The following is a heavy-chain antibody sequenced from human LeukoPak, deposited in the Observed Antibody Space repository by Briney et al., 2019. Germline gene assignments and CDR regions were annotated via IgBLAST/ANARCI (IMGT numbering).Heavy chain of an antibody. D-gene: IGHD4-11*01. CDR1: GGTFSSYA. J-gene: IGHJ4*02. Sequence: SVKVSCKASGGTFSSYAISWVRQAPGQGLEWMGRIIPILGTANYAQKFQGRVTITADKSTSTAYMELSSLRSEDTAVYYCARHRIYSNYVNYWGQGTLVTVSS. CDR2: IIPILGTA. V-gene: IGHV1-69*04. CDR3: ARHRIYSNYVNY.